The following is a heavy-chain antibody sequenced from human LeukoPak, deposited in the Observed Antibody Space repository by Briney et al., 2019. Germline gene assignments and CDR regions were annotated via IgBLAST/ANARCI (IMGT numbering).Heavy chain of an antibody. CDR1: GGSISSSSYY. CDR3: ARHGNWDPFDY. V-gene: IGHV4-39*01. CDR2: IYYSGST. J-gene: IGHJ4*02. Sequence: PSETLSLTCTVSGGSISSSSYYWGWIRQPPGEGLEWIGTIYYSGSTYYKSSLKSRLTISVDSSKNQFSLKMISVTAADTGVYYCARHGNWDPFDYWGQGALVTVSS. D-gene: IGHD7-27*01.